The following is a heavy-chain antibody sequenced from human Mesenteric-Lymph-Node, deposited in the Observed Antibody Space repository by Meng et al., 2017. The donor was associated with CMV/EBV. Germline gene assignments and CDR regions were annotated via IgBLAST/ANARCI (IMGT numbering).Heavy chain of an antibody. CDR1: GYSISTGYY. CDR3: VRSVMIRFGGVNAYDS. D-gene: IGHD3-16*01. V-gene: IGHV4-38-2*02. J-gene: IGHJ5*01. CDR2: SYHDGNT. Sequence: GSLRLSCTVSGYSISTGYYWGWIRQPPGKGLEWIASSYHDGNTFYNPSLKSRATTSVDTSKNQVSLKLSSVTAADTAVYYCVRSVMIRFGGVNAYDSWGQGTLVTVSS.